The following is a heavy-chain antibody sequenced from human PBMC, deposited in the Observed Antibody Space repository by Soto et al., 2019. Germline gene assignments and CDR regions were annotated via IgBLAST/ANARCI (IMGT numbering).Heavy chain of an antibody. CDR3: TRVLLGGYYGSDFDF. J-gene: IGHJ4*02. CDR2: ISSGSSFT. CDR1: GFRFSSYG. D-gene: IGHD1-26*01. Sequence: EVLLVGSGGGPVKPGGSLRLSCTASGFRFSSYGMNWVRQAPGKGLEWVSSISSGSSFTYYADSVKGRFTISRDNAKNSLYLQMNSLRADDTAIYYCTRVLLGGYYGSDFDFWGQGTQVTVSS. V-gene: IGHV3-21*01.